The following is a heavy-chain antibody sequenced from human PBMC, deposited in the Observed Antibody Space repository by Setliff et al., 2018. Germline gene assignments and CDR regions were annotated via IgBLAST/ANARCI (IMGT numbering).Heavy chain of an antibody. CDR2: IGVYSGNT. D-gene: IGHD3-3*01. J-gene: IGHJ5*02. V-gene: IGHV1-18*01. CDR1: GYTFRQSI. Sequence: ASVKVSCKASGYTFRQSIVSWVRQAPGQGLEWLGWIGVYSGNTYSAQRFQGRVSLTTDESTNTAYLELRGLRSDDTAVYYCMRLVRFCSRTVCQRTSGDEAWDQGTLVTVSS. CDR3: MRLVRFCSRTVCQRTSGDEA.